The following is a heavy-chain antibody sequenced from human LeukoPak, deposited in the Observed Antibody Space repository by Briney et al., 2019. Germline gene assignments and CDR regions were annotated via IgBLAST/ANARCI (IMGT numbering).Heavy chain of an antibody. CDR1: GFTFDDYA. CDR3: AKDRSGYGTGSSHYGMDV. J-gene: IGHJ6*02. V-gene: IGHV3-9*01. D-gene: IGHD3-10*01. CDR2: ISWNSGSI. Sequence: PGGSLRLSCAASGFTFDDYAMHWVRQAPGKGLEWVSGISWNSGSIGYADSVKGRFTISRDNSKNTLYLQMNSLREEDTAVYYCAKDRSGYGTGSSHYGMDVWGQGTTVTVSS.